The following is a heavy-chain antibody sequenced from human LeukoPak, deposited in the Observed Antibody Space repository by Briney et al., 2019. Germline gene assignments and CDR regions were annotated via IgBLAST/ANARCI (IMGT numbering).Heavy chain of an antibody. D-gene: IGHD2-21*02. V-gene: IGHV3-30*04. J-gene: IGHJ3*02. Sequence: GGSLRLSCAASGFTFSSYAMHWARQAPGKGLEWVAVISYDGSDKYYADSVKGRFTISRDNSKNTLYLQMNSLRAEDTAVYYCARGSHIVVVTAMGVAFDIWGQGTMVTVSS. CDR3: ARGSHIVVVTAMGVAFDI. CDR2: ISYDGSDK. CDR1: GFTFSSYA.